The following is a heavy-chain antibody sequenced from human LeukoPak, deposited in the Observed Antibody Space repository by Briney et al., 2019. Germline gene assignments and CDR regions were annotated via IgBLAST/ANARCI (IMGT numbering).Heavy chain of an antibody. CDR2: IYSGGST. CDR3: ASEVYGSGGFDP. V-gene: IGHV3-66*01. CDR1: GFTFSNSD. J-gene: IGHJ5*02. D-gene: IGHD3-10*01. Sequence: SGGSLRLSCAASGFTFSNSDMNWVHQAPGKGLEWVSVIYSGGSTYYADSVKGRFTISRDNSKNTLYLQMNSLRAEETAVYYCASEVYGSGGFDPWGQGTLVTVSS.